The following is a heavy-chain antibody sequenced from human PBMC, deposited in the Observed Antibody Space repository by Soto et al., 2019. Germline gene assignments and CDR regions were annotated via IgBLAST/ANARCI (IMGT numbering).Heavy chain of an antibody. CDR2: ISWNSGRI. J-gene: IGHJ4*02. CDR3: PKVNQVTLVRRATFDH. V-gene: IGHV3-9*01. CDR1: GFSFDDYA. Sequence: GGSLRLSCAASGFSFDDYAMRWVRQAPGKGLEWVSGISWNSGRIGYADSVKGRFTISRDNAKNSLYLQMNIRRRKATALYYCPKVNQVTLVRRATFDHWGKGTL. D-gene: IGHD3-10*01.